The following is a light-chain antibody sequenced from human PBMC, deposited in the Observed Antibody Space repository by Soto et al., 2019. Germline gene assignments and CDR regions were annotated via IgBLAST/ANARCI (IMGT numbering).Light chain of an antibody. V-gene: IGKV3-11*01. CDR3: QQRSNWPLT. J-gene: IGKJ4*01. Sequence: EIVMTQSPATLSVSPGERATLSCRASQSVDSNLAWYQQKPGQAPRLLIFGASNRATGIPARFSGSGSGTDFTLTISSLEPEDFAVYYCQQRSNWPLTFGGGTKVDIK. CDR2: GAS. CDR1: QSVDSN.